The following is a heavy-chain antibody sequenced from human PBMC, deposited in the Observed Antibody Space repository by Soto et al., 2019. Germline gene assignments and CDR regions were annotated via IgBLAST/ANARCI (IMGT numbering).Heavy chain of an antibody. V-gene: IGHV3-48*03. CDR1: GFTFSSYE. J-gene: IGHJ4*02. D-gene: IGHD2-15*01. Sequence: QLVESGGGLVQPGGSLRLSCAASGFTFSSYEMNWVRQAPGKGLEWVSYINSRSTNMNYADSVKGRFTISRDNAKKSLYLQMNSLRAEDTAVYYCAREAGGNSDYWGQGTLVTVSS. CDR3: AREAGGNSDY. CDR2: INSRSTNM.